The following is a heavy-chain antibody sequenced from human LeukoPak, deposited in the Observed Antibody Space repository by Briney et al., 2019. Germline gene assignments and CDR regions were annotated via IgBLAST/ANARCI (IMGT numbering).Heavy chain of an antibody. D-gene: IGHD3-3*01. V-gene: IGHV4-61*02. CDR2: ISSSGST. Sequence: PSETLSLTCTVSGDSISSGDYYWSWIRQPAGKGLEWIGRISSSGSTNYNPSLKSRVTISVDTSKNQFSLKLSSVTAADTAVYYCAREAGYDFWSGYYTGINLDYWGQGTLVTVSS. J-gene: IGHJ4*02. CDR3: AREAGYDFWSGYYTGINLDY. CDR1: GDSISSGDYY.